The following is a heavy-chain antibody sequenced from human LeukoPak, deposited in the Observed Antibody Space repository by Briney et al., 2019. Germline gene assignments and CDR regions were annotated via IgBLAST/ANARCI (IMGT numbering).Heavy chain of an antibody. D-gene: IGHD2-2*01. CDR3: ARRQLDVMCSSTSCYVWYGYYMDV. CDR1: GGSISSSSYY. CDR2: IYYSGST. V-gene: IGHV4-39*07. Sequence: SETLSLTCTVSGGSISSSSYYWGWIRQPPGKGLEWIGSIYYSGSTNYNPSLKSRVTISVDTSKNQFSLKLSSVTAADTAVYYCARRQLDVMCSSTSCYVWYGYYMDVWGKGTTVTISS. J-gene: IGHJ6*03.